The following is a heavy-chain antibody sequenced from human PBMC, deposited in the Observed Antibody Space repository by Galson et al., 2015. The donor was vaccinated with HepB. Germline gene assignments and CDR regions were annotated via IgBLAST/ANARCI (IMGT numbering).Heavy chain of an antibody. CDR2: IKSKTDGGTT. J-gene: IGHJ3*02. CDR1: GFTFSNAW. CDR3: CHRADLDAFDI. Sequence: SLRLSCAASGFTFSNAWMSWVRQAPGKGLEWVGRIKSKTDGGTTDYAAPVKGRFTISRDDSKNTLYLQMNSLKTEDTAVYYCCHRADLDAFDIWGQGTMVTVSS. V-gene: IGHV3-15*01.